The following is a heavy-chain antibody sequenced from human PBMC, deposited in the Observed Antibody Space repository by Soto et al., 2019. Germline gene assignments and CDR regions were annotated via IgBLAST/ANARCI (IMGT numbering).Heavy chain of an antibody. CDR1: GGSISSGDYY. CDR3: ARDLLAARGWCDP. J-gene: IGHJ5*02. D-gene: IGHD6-6*01. V-gene: IGHV4-30-4*01. CDR2: IYYSGST. Sequence: QVQLQESGPGLVKPSQTLSLTCTVSGGSISSGDYYWSWIRQPPGKGLEWIGYIYYSGSTYYNPSLKSRVTISVVTSKNQYSLKLGSVTAADTAVYYWARDLLAARGWCDPWGQGTLVTVSS.